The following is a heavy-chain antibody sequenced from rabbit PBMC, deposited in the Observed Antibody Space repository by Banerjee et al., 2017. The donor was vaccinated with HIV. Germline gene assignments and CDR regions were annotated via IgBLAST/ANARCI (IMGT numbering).Heavy chain of an antibody. CDR1: GFDLSSYY. CDR2: IYNGDGST. J-gene: IGHJ4*01. D-gene: IGHD4-2*01. V-gene: IGHV1S47*01. CDR3: ARLRAGNRGYWNL. Sequence: QEQLEESGGDLVKPEGSLTLTCKASGFDLSSYYYMCWVRQAPGKGPEWIACIYNGDGSTYYASWVNGRFSISKTSSTVDLQMTSLTAADTATYFCARLRAGNRGYWNLWGPGTL.